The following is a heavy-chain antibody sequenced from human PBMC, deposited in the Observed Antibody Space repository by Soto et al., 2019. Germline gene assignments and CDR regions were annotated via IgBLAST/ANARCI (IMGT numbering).Heavy chain of an antibody. D-gene: IGHD3-10*01. V-gene: IGHV4-59*02. CDR3: ARGRTYYYGSGSYGIASYFDY. CDR2: IYYSGST. Sequence: PSETLSLTCTVSGGSVSSYYWSWIRQSPGKGLEWIGYIYYSGSTNYNPSLKSRVTISVDTSKNQFSLKLSSVTAADTAVYYCARGRTYYYGSGSYGIASYFDYWGQGTLVTVSS. CDR1: GGSVSSYY. J-gene: IGHJ4*02.